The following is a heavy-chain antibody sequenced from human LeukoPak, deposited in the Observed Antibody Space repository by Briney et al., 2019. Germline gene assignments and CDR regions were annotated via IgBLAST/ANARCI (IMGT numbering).Heavy chain of an antibody. J-gene: IGHJ4*02. D-gene: IGHD6-13*01. CDR3: ARGPRAAADDY. CDR1: GYTFINFA. V-gene: IGHV1-3*01. Sequence: GASVKVSCKASGYTFINFAINWGRQAPGQRPEWLGWINAGNGNTKYSQKFQGRVTITRDTSASTAYMELSNLTSEDTAVYYCARGPRAAADDYWGQETLVTVSS. CDR2: INAGNGNT.